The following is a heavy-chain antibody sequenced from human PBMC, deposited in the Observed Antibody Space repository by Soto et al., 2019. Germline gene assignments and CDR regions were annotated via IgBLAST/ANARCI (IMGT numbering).Heavy chain of an antibody. D-gene: IGHD6-6*01. CDR2: ISSNGGST. CDR3: VKDGHSSAWRSTFDY. J-gene: IGHJ4*02. V-gene: IGHV3-64D*06. Sequence: GGSLRLSCSASGFTFSSYAMHWVRQAPGNGLEYVSAISSNGGSTYYVDSVQGRFTISRDNSKNTLYLQMSSLRAEDTPVHYCVKDGHSSAWRSTFDYWGQGTLVTVSS. CDR1: GFTFSSYA.